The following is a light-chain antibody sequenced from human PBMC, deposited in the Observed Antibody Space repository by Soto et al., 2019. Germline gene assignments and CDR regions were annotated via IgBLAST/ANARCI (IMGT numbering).Light chain of an antibody. CDR3: QQYGGSPPYT. CDR1: QSVGSRD. V-gene: IGKV3-20*01. CDR2: GAS. Sequence: ELVLTQSPGTLSLSPGERATLSCRASQSVGSRDIAWYQQKPEQATRLLICGASSRATGIPDRFCGGGSGTDFTLSISSLEHVDFSVYYCQQYGGSPPYTFGTGTKLDSK. J-gene: IGKJ2*01.